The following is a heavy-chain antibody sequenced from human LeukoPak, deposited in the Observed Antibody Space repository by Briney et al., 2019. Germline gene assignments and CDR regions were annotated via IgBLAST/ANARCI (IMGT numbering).Heavy chain of an antibody. D-gene: IGHD2-15*01. CDR1: GGTFSSYA. Sequence: ASVKVSCKASGGTFSSYAISWVRQAPGQGLEWMGRIIPIFGIANYAQKFQGRVKITADKSTSTAYMELSSLRSEDTAVYYCAVSTGHCSGGSCPLNFDYWGQGTLVTVSS. CDR2: IIPIFGIA. J-gene: IGHJ4*02. CDR3: AVSTGHCSGGSCPLNFDY. V-gene: IGHV1-69*04.